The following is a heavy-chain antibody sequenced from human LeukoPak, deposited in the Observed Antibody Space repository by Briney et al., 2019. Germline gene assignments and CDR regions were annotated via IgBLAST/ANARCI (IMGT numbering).Heavy chain of an antibody. CDR3: AKVGYSSSSGWFDP. CDR2: ISGSGGST. Sequence: GVSLRLSCAASGFTFSSYAMSWVRQGPGKGLEWVSAISGSGGSTYYADSVKGRFTISRDNSKNTLYLQMNSLRAEDTAVYYCAKVGYSSSSGWFDPWGQGTLVTVSS. D-gene: IGHD6-6*01. V-gene: IGHV3-23*01. CDR1: GFTFSSYA. J-gene: IGHJ5*02.